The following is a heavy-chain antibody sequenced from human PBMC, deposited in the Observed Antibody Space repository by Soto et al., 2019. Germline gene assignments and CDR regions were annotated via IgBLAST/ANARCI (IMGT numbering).Heavy chain of an antibody. V-gene: IGHV3-15*07. D-gene: IGHD6-19*01. J-gene: IGHJ4*02. CDR1: GFTFSNAW. CDR3: TTRIAVAGDNVDY. CDR2: IKSKTDGGTT. Sequence: GGSLRLSCAASGFTFSNAWMNWVRQAPGKGLEWVGRIKSKTDGGTTDYAAPVKGRFTISRDDSKNTLYLQMNSLKTEDTAVYYCTTRIAVAGDNVDYWGQGTLVTVSS.